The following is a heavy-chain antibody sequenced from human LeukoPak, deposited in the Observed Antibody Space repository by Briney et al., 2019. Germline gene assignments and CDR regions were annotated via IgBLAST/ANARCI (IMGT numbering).Heavy chain of an antibody. D-gene: IGHD3-9*01. CDR2: ISYDGSNK. CDR3: AKASLRYFDWFSDY. CDR1: GFTFSSYA. Sequence: GGSLRLSCAASGFTFSSYAMHWVRQAPGKGLEWVAVISYDGSNKYYADSVKGRFTISRDNSRNTLHLQMNSLRTEDTAVYSCAKASLRYFDWFSDYWGQGTLVTVSS. V-gene: IGHV3-30*18. J-gene: IGHJ4*02.